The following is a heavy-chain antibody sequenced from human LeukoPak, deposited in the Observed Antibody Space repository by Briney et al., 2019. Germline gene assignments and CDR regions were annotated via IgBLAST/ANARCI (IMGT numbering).Heavy chain of an antibody. CDR1: GDSISTSNSY. D-gene: IGHD1-26*01. Sequence: SETLSLTCTVSGDSISTSNSYWSWIRQPPGKGLEWIGYIYYSGSTKHNPSLKSRVTISVDTSKSQFSLKLNSVTAADTAVYYCARGGTYYDYWGQGTLVTVSS. V-gene: IGHV4-61*01. CDR2: IYYSGST. J-gene: IGHJ4*02. CDR3: ARGGTYYDY.